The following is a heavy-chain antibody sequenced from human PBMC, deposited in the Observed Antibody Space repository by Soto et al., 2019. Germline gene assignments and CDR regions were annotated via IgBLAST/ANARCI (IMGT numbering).Heavy chain of an antibody. Sequence: GASVKVSCKVSGYTLTELSMHWVRQAPGKGLEWMGGFDPEDGETIYAQKFQGRVTMTEDTSTDTAYMELSSLRSEDTAVYYWVTTWEVTTYWFDPWGQGTLVTVSS. D-gene: IGHD4-17*01. V-gene: IGHV1-24*01. CDR3: VTTWEVTTYWFDP. CDR1: GYTLTELS. J-gene: IGHJ5*02. CDR2: FDPEDGET.